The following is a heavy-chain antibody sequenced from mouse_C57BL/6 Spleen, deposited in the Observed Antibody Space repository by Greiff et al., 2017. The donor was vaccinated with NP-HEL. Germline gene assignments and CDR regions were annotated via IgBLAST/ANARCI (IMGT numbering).Heavy chain of an antibody. J-gene: IGHJ2*01. CDR3: ARGGTGSFSYYFDY. D-gene: IGHD4-1*01. V-gene: IGHV1-52*01. CDR2: IDPSDSDT. CDR1: GYTFTSYW. Sequence: QVQLQQPGAELVRPGSSVKLSCKASGYTFTSYWMHWVKQRPIQGLEWIGNIDPSDSDTHYNQKFKDKATLTVDKSSSTAYMQLSSLTSEDSAVYYCARGGTGSFSYYFDYWGQGTTLTVSS.